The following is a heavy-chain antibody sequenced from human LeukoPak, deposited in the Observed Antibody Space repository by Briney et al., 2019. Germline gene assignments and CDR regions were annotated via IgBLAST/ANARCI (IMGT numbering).Heavy chain of an antibody. CDR1: GFTFSSYA. J-gene: IGHJ4*02. CDR3: AKKAQLTSPGNYFDY. Sequence: PGGSLRLSCAASGFTFSSYAMNWVRQAPGKGLEWVSAIDNSDGNTYYADSVQGRFTISRDNSKNTLYLQMHSLRAEDTAIYYCAKKAQLTSPGNYFDYWGQGTLVTVSA. CDR2: IDNSDGNT. V-gene: IGHV3-23*01. D-gene: IGHD1-1*01.